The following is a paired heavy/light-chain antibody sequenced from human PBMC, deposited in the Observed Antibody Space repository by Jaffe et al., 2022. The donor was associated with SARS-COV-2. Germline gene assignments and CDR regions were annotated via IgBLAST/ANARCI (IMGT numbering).Heavy chain of an antibody. CDR2: INTNTGNP. Sequence: QVQLVQSGSELKKPGASVKVSCKASGYTFTRYAVNWVRQAPGQGFEWMGWINTNTGNPSYAQAFTGRFVFSLDTSVSTAYLQISSLKAEDTAVYYCARAVAGADFDYWGQGTLVTVSS. D-gene: IGHD6-19*01. CDR1: GYTFTRYA. J-gene: IGHJ4*02. CDR3: ARAVAGADFDY. V-gene: IGHV7-4-1*02.
Light chain of an antibody. CDR1: QSLLHSDGYNY. CDR3: MQALQTPWT. V-gene: IGKV2-28*01. CDR2: LGS. Sequence: DIVMTQSPLSLPVTPGEPASISCRSSQSLLHSDGYNYLDWYLQKPGQSPQLLIYLGSNRASGVPDRFSGSGSGTDFTLKISRVEAEDVGVYSCMQALQTPWTFGQGTKVEIK. J-gene: IGKJ1*01.